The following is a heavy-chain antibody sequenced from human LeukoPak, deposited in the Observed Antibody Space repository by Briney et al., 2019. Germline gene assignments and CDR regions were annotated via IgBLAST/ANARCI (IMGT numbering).Heavy chain of an antibody. CDR1: GFTFRISW. D-gene: IGHD6-19*01. CDR3: ATSSDWAFDH. J-gene: IGHJ4*02. Sequence: GGPLRLPCAASGFTFRISWMTWVRQAPGKGLEWVANIRPDGGQEQYADSLEGRITISRDNVRNSLFLQLNSLRTEDTAVYFCATSSDWAFDHWGQGTLVTVSS. CDR2: IRPDGGQE. V-gene: IGHV3-7*01.